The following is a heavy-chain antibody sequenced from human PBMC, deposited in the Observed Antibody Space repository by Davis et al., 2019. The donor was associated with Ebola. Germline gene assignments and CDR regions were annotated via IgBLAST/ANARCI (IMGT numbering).Heavy chain of an antibody. D-gene: IGHD3-22*01. V-gene: IGHV3-30-3*01. J-gene: IGHJ4*02. CDR2: ISYDGSNK. Sequence: GESLKISCAASGFTFSSYAMHWVRQAPGKGLEWVAVISYDGSNKYYADSVKGRFTISRDNSKNTLYLQMNSLRAEDTAVYYCAGPSGSLGYWGQGTLVTVSS. CDR3: AGPSGSLGY. CDR1: GFTFSSYA.